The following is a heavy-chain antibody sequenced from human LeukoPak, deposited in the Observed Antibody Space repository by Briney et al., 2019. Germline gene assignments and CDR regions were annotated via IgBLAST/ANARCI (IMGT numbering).Heavy chain of an antibody. CDR1: GFTVSSNY. Sequence: GGSLRLSCAASGFTVSSNYMSWVRQAPGKGLEWVSVIYSGGSTYYADSVKGRFTISRYNSKNTLYLQMNSLRAEDTAVYYCARDPLGVNAFDIWGQGTMVTVSS. CDR2: IYSGGST. J-gene: IGHJ3*02. V-gene: IGHV3-66*01. D-gene: IGHD3-10*01. CDR3: ARDPLGVNAFDI.